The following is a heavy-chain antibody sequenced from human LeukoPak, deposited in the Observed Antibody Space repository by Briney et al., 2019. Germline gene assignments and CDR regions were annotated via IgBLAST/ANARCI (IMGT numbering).Heavy chain of an antibody. D-gene: IGHD6-13*01. CDR3: ATSSSWYWYFDY. CDR1: GYTFAGYF. Sequence: GASVKVSCKASGYTFAGYFMHWVRQAPGQGLEWMGWINPNSGGTNYAQKFQGRVTMTRDTSISTAYMELSRLRSDDTAVYYCATSSSWYWYFDYWGQGTLVTVSS. V-gene: IGHV1-2*02. J-gene: IGHJ4*02. CDR2: INPNSGGT.